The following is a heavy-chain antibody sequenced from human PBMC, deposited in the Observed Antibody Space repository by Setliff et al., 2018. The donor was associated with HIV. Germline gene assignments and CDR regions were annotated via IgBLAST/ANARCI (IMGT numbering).Heavy chain of an antibody. V-gene: IGHV1-18*01. D-gene: IGHD3-3*01. J-gene: IGHJ4*02. CDR1: GYTFASYG. CDR3: ARMNAYYNVWRSTYYFDY. CDR2: ISAYDGNT. Sequence: ASVKVSCKASGYTFASYGITWVRQAPGQGLEWMGWISAYDGNTNYAQKVRERVTLTTDTATSTASMELTSLRSDDTAVYYCARMNAYYNVWRSTYYFDYWGQGTLVTVSS.